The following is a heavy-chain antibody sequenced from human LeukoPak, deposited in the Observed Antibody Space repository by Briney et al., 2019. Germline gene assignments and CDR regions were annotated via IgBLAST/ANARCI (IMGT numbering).Heavy chain of an antibody. CDR3: ARARDTSSWFSSDY. CDR2: IQQDGSEK. CDR1: GFTFSNYW. J-gene: IGHJ4*02. Sequence: GGSRRLSWAASGFTFSNYWMNWVRQAPGKGLEWVANIQQDGSEKYYVDSVKGRFTISRDNAKNSLYLQMNSLRAEDTAVYYCARARDTSSWFSSDYWGQGTLVTVSS. D-gene: IGHD6-13*01. V-gene: IGHV3-7*04.